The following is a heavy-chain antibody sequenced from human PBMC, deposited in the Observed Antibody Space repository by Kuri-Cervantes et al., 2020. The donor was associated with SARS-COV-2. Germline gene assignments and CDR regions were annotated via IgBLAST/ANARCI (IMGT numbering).Heavy chain of an antibody. V-gene: IGHV3-30-3*01. D-gene: IGHD1-26*01. J-gene: IGHJ4*02. Sequence: GGSLRLSCAASAFTFSRYKMNRVRQAPGKGLEWVAVISYDGSNKYYADSVKGRFTISRDNSKNTLYLQMNSLRAEDTAVYYCASSLVDYFDYWGQGTLVTVSS. CDR3: ASSLVDYFDY. CDR2: ISYDGSNK. CDR1: AFTFSRYK.